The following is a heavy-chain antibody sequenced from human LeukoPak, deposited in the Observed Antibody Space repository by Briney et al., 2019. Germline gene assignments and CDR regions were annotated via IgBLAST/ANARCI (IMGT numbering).Heavy chain of an antibody. D-gene: IGHD6-13*01. CDR2: FDPEDGET. V-gene: IGHV1-24*01. J-gene: IGHJ4*02. CDR1: GYTLTALS. Sequence: ASVKVSCKVSGYTLTALSMHWVRQAPGKGLEWMGGFDPEDGETIYAQKFQGRVTMTEDTSTDTAYVELSSLRSEDTAVYYCATLGIAAAGMDIDYWGQGTLVTVSS. CDR3: ATLGIAAAGMDIDY.